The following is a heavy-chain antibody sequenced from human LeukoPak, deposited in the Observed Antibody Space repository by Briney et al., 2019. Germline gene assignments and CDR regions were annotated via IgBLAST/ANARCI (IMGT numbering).Heavy chain of an antibody. Sequence: GGSLRLSCAASGFTLSSYWMSWVRQAPGKGLEWVANIKQDGSEKYYVDSVKGRFTISRDNAKNSLYLQMNSLRAEDTAVYYCARARQWERHRSDAFDTWGQGTMVTVSS. CDR1: GFTLSSYW. CDR3: ARARQWERHRSDAFDT. D-gene: IGHD1-26*01. V-gene: IGHV3-7*01. CDR2: IKQDGSEK. J-gene: IGHJ3*02.